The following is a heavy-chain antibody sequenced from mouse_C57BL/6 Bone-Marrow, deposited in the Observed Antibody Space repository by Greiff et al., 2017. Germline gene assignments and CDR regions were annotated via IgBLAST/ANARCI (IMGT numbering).Heavy chain of an antibody. CDR2: IYPGSGST. Sequence: VQLQQPGAELVKPGASVKMSCKASGYTFTSYWITWVKQRPGQGLEWIGDIYPGSGSTNYNEKFKSKATLTVDTSSSTAYMQLSSLTSEDSAVYYCARYTVVATNAMDYWGQGTSVTVSS. CDR1: GYTFTSYW. J-gene: IGHJ4*01. D-gene: IGHD1-1*01. V-gene: IGHV1-55*01. CDR3: ARYTVVATNAMDY.